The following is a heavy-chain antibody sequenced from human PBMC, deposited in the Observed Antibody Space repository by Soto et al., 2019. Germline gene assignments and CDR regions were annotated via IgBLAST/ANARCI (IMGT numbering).Heavy chain of an antibody. CDR2: ISGSGGST. V-gene: IGHV3-23*01. J-gene: IGHJ4*02. CDR3: AKVARHDDYGDDSFDY. Sequence: GGSLRLSCAASGFTFSSYAMSWVRQAPGKGLEWVSAISGSGGSTYYADSVKGWFTISRDNSKNTLYLQMNSLRAEDTAVYYCAKVARHDDYGDDSFDYWGQGTLVTVSS. CDR1: GFTFSSYA. D-gene: IGHD4-17*01.